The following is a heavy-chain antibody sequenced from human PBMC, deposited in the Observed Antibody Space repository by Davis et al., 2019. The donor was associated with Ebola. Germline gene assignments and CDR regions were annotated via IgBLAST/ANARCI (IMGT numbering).Heavy chain of an antibody. D-gene: IGHD6-13*01. CDR1: GFSFSSYS. V-gene: IGHV3-48*04. Sequence: GESLKISCAASGFSFSSYSMNWVRQAPGKGLEWVSYINSGSSIIYYAESVKGRFTISRDNAKNSLYLQMNSLRAEDTAVYYCAREAAAVYFDYWGQGTLVTVSS. J-gene: IGHJ4*02. CDR2: INSGSSII. CDR3: AREAAAVYFDY.